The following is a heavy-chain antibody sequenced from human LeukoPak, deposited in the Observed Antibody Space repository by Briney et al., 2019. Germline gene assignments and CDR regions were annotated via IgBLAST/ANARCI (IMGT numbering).Heavy chain of an antibody. J-gene: IGHJ4*02. CDR1: GVSVSTSDFY. Sequence: SESLSLTCDVAGVSVSTSDFYWGWVRRPPGKGLEWIGDIFYTGKTNYNPSAESRVTISIALYKNKFSLELTSVTAADTAVYFCTRVFDSWGQGTLVTVSP. V-gene: IGHV4-61*05. CDR3: TRVFDS. CDR2: IFYTGKT.